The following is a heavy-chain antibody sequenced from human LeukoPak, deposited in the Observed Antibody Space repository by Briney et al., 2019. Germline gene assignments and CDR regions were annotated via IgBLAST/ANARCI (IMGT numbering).Heavy chain of an antibody. CDR3: ARYSGSYPHDTFDI. D-gene: IGHD1-26*01. CDR1: GGSFSGYY. J-gene: IGHJ3*02. V-gene: IGHV4-34*01. CDR2: IYHSGST. Sequence: PSETLSLTCAVYGGSFSGYYWSWIRQPPGKGLEWIGSIYHSGSTYYNPSLKSRVTISVDTSKNHFSLKLSSVTAADTAVYYCARYSGSYPHDTFDIWGQGTMVTVSS.